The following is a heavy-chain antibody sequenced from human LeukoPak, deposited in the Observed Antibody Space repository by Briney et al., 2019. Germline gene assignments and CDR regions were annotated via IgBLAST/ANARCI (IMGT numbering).Heavy chain of an antibody. Sequence: SETLSLTCTVSGGSISSGGYYWSWIRQHPGKGLEWIGYIYYSGSTYYNPSLKSRVTISVDTSKNQFSLKLSSVTAADTAVYCCARDWGRGVNRWFDPWGQGTLVTVSS. CDR2: IYYSGST. V-gene: IGHV4-31*03. J-gene: IGHJ5*02. CDR1: GGSISSGGYY. D-gene: IGHD3-10*01. CDR3: ARDWGRGVNRWFDP.